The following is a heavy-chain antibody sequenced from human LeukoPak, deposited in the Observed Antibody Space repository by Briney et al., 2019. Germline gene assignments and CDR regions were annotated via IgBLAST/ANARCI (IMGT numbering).Heavy chain of an antibody. J-gene: IGHJ4*02. CDR1: GFTFSSYV. CDR2: ISGSGGST. D-gene: IGHD5-12*01. CDR3: AKKSGYYYDFDY. V-gene: IGHV3-23*01. Sequence: GGSLRLSCAASGFTFSSYVMNWVRQAPGKGLEWVSVISGSGGSTNYADSVKGRFTISRDNSKNTVYLQMNSLRAEDTAVYYCAKKSGYYYDFDYWGQGTLVTVSS.